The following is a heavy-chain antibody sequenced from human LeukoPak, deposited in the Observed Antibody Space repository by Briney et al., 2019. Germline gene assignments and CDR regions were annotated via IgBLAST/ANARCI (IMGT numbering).Heavy chain of an antibody. J-gene: IGHJ6*02. V-gene: IGHV1-69*04. CDR1: GGTFSSYA. CDR2: IIPIFGIA. Sequence: ASVKVSCKASGGTFSSYAISWVRQAPGQGLEWMGRIIPIFGIANYAQKFQGRVTITADKSTSTAYMELSSLRSEDMAVYYCAREDRTVVVVAATYYYYYGMDVWGQGTTVTVSS. D-gene: IGHD2-15*01. CDR3: AREDRTVVVVAATYYYYYGMDV.